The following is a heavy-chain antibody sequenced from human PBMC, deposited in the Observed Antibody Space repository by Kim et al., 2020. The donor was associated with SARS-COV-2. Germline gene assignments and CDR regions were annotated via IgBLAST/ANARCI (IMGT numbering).Heavy chain of an antibody. Sequence: GGSLRLSCAASGFTFSSYGMHWVRQAPGKGLEWVAVIWYDGSNKYYADSVKGRFTISRDNSKNTLYLQMNSLRAEDTAAYYCARGKGLRHDYGGNGNDYWGQGTLVTVSS. D-gene: IGHD4-17*01. CDR3: ARGKGLRHDYGGNGNDY. CDR1: GFTFSSYG. V-gene: IGHV3-33*01. J-gene: IGHJ4*02. CDR2: IWYDGSNK.